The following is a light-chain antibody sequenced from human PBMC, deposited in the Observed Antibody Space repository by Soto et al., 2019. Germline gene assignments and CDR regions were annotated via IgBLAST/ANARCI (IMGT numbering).Light chain of an antibody. CDR2: LERSGSY. CDR1: SGHSSYI. J-gene: IGLJ2*01. Sequence: QSVLTQSSSASASLGSLVKLTCTLSSGHSSYIIAWHQQQPGKAPRYLMMLERSGSYNKGSGVPDRFSGPSSGADRYLTISTLQLEDEADYYCETWDSNTRVFGGGTKLTVL. V-gene: IGLV4-60*02. CDR3: ETWDSNTRV.